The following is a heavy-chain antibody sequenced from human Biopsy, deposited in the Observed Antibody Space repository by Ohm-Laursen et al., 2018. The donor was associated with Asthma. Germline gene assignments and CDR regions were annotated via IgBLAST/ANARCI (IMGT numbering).Heavy chain of an antibody. CDR2: IYYSGST. Sequence: SETLSLTWTVSGGSISSSSYYWGWIRQPPGKGLEWIGSIYYSGSTYYNPSLRSRVTIFVDTSKNQFFLKLSSVTAADMAVYYCARRITIFGVVAYFDYWGQGTLVTVSS. D-gene: IGHD3-3*01. CDR1: GGSISSSSYY. V-gene: IGHV4-39*01. J-gene: IGHJ4*02. CDR3: ARRITIFGVVAYFDY.